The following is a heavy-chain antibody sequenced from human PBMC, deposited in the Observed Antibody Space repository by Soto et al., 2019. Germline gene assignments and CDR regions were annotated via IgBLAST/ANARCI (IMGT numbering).Heavy chain of an antibody. Sequence: ASVKVSCKASGYTFTSYGISWVRQAPGQGLEWMGWISAYNGNTNYAQKLQGRVTMTTDTSTSTAYMELRSLRSDDTAVYYCARDSGTVTTFANWFDPWGQGTLVTVSS. CDR1: GYTFTSYG. V-gene: IGHV1-18*04. CDR2: ISAYNGNT. D-gene: IGHD4-4*01. J-gene: IGHJ5*02. CDR3: ARDSGTVTTFANWFDP.